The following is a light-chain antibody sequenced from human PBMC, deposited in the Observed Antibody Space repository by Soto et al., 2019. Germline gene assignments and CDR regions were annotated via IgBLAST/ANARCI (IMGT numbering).Light chain of an antibody. V-gene: IGLV2-14*01. J-gene: IGLJ2*01. CDR1: SSDVGKYNY. CDR3: SSYTGSSINTVV. Sequence: QSVLTQPASVSGSPGQSITISCTGTSSDVGKYNYVSWYQQHPAKAPKLMIFEFSNRPSGVSNRFSGSKSGNTASLTISGLQAEDEAEYYCSSYTGSSINTVVFGGGTKLTVL. CDR2: EFS.